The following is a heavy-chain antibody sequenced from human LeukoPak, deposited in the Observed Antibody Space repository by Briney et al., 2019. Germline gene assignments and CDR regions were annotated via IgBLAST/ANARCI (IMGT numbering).Heavy chain of an antibody. CDR2: IYYSGST. CDR1: GGSISSYY. D-gene: IGHD3-22*01. V-gene: IGHV4-59*01. Sequence: SETLSLTCTVSGGSISSYYWSWIRQPPGKGLEWIGYIYYSGSTNYNPSLKSRVTISVDTSKNQFSLKLSSVTAADTAVYYCARGYKNYYDSSGYPRHYYYYYMDVWGKGTTVTVSS. J-gene: IGHJ6*03. CDR3: ARGYKNYYDSSGYPRHYYYYYMDV.